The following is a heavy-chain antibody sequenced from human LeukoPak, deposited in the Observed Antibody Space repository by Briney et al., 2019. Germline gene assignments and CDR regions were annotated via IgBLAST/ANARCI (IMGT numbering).Heavy chain of an antibody. Sequence: SETLSLTCTVSGGSISSSDYYWGWIRQPPGKGLEWIGSIYYSGTTYYNPSLKSRVTMSVDTSKNQFSLKLSSVTAADTAVYYCARRPRSGFWSNYPAYWGQGTLVTVSS. V-gene: IGHV4-39*01. D-gene: IGHD3-3*01. J-gene: IGHJ4*02. CDR1: GGSISSSDYY. CDR2: IYYSGTT. CDR3: ARRPRSGFWSNYPAY.